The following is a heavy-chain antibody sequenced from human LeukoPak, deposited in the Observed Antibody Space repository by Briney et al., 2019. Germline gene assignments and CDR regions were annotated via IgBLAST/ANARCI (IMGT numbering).Heavy chain of an antibody. CDR1: GFTFSNYD. D-gene: IGHD1-26*01. J-gene: IGHJ4*02. CDR3: ARGANTHFDY. V-gene: IGHV3-13*04. CDR2: IGTAGDT. Sequence: GGSLRLSCAASGFTFSNYDMHWVRQATGKGLEWVSAIGTAGDTYYPGSVRGRFTMSRENAKNSLYLQMNSLTAGDTAVYYCARGANTHFDYWGQGILVTVSS.